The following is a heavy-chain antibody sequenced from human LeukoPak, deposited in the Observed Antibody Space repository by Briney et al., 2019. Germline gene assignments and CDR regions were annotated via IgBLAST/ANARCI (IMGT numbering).Heavy chain of an antibody. J-gene: IGHJ6*02. V-gene: IGHV3-66*01. CDR2: IYSGGST. Sequence: GGSLRLSCAASGFTVSSNYMSWVRQAPGKGLEWVSVIYSGGSTYCADSVKGRFTISRDNSKNTLYLQMNSLRAEDTAVYYCARDSVDILTGPYYYYGMDVWGQGTTVTVSS. CDR3: ARDSVDILTGPYYYYGMDV. D-gene: IGHD3-9*01. CDR1: GFTVSSNY.